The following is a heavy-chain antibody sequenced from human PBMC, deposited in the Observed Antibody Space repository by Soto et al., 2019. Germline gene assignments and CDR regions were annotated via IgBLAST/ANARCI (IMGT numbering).Heavy chain of an antibody. Sequence: PGGPLGPFFPAPESTLRSYTINWFRQPPGKGWEWVSSISSSSSYIYYADSVKGRFTISRDNAKNSLYLQMNSLRAEDTAVYYCARDGVVPAAYYYYYGMDVWGQGTTVTVSS. V-gene: IGHV3-21*01. J-gene: IGHJ6*02. D-gene: IGHD2-2*01. CDR3: ARDGVVPAAYYYYYGMDV. CDR1: ESTLRSYT. CDR2: ISSSSSYI.